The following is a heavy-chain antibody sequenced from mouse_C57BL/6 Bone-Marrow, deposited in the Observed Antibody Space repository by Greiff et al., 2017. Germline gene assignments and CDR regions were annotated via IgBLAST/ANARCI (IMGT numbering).Heavy chain of an antibody. CDR1: GFPITSGYY. Sequence: KLEESGPGLVKPSQSLFLTCSITGFPITSGYYWIWIRQSPGKPLEWMGYITHSGETFYNPSLQSPISITRETSKNQFFLQLNSVTTEDTAMYYWAGAYGNYVINDWGQGTTLTVSS. CDR3: AGAYGNYVIND. V-gene: IGHV12-3*01. D-gene: IGHD2-10*02. J-gene: IGHJ2*01. CDR2: ITHSGET.